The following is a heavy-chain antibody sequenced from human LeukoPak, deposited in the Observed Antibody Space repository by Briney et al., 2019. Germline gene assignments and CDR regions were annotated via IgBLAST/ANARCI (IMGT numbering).Heavy chain of an antibody. J-gene: IGHJ4*02. D-gene: IGHD2-15*01. CDR2: INHSGST. Sequence: SETLSLTCAVYGGSLSGYYWSWIRQPPGKGLEWIGEINHSGSTNYNPSLKSRVTISVDTSKNQFSLKLSSVTAADTAVYYCARYCSGGSCYRKYYFDYWGQGTLVTVSS. V-gene: IGHV4-34*01. CDR1: GGSLSGYY. CDR3: ARYCSGGSCYRKYYFDY.